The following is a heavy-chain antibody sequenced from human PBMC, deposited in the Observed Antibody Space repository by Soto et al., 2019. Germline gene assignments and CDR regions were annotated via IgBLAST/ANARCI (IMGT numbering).Heavy chain of an antibody. D-gene: IGHD1-20*01. CDR1: GFTFSTHA. V-gene: IGHV3-30-3*01. CDR3: ARDQTGITTTGGGRIDH. J-gene: IGHJ4*02. CDR2: VSFDGSNK. Sequence: QVQLVESGGGVVQPGRSLRLSCAASGFTFSTHAMHWVRQAPGKGLECVAIVSFDGSNKYYADSVKVRFTISRDNSMITLYLQMIGLRPEDTALYYCARDQTGITTTGGGRIDHWGQGTLVTVSS.